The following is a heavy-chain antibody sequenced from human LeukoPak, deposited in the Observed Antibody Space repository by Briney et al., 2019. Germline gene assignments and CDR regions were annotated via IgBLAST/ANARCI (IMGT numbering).Heavy chain of an antibody. CDR1: GFTFSSYP. Sequence: GGSLRLSCAASGFTFSSYPMSWVRQAPGKGLEWVSYISSISSYIYYADSVKGRFTISRDNAKNSLYLQMNSLRAEDTAVYYCARGPPGDYWGQGTLVTVSS. CDR3: ARGPPGDY. V-gene: IGHV3-21*06. D-gene: IGHD3-10*01. J-gene: IGHJ4*02. CDR2: ISSISSYI.